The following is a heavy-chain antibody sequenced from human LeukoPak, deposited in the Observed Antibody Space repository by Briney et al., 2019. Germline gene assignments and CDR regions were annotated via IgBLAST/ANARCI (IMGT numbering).Heavy chain of an antibody. CDR2: IYTSGST. CDR1: GGSISSYY. J-gene: IGHJ6*03. V-gene: IGHV4-4*07. Sequence: PSETLSLTCTVSGGSISSYYWSWIRQPAGKGLEWIGRIYTSGSTNYNPSLKSRVTMSVDTSKNQFSLKLSSVTAADTAVYYCARLYSSSSYYYYNYMDVWGKGTTVTVSS. D-gene: IGHD6-6*01. CDR3: ARLYSSSSYYYYNYMDV.